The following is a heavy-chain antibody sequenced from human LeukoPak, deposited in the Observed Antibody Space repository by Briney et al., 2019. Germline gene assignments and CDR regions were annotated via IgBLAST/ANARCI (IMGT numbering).Heavy chain of an antibody. Sequence: PGGSLRLSCAASGFTFSTFAMSWVRQAPGKGLEWIGEINHSGSTNYNPSLKSRVTISVDTSKNQFSLKLSSVTAADTAVYYCARGPDYGGNSWVPYYYYYYGMDVWGQGTTVTVSS. CDR1: GFTFSTFA. CDR2: INHSGST. J-gene: IGHJ6*02. CDR3: ARGPDYGGNSWVPYYYYYYGMDV. D-gene: IGHD4-23*01. V-gene: IGHV4-34*01.